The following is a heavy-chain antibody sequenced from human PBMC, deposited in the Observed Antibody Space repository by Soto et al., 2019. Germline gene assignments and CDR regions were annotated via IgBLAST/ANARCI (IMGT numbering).Heavy chain of an antibody. CDR3: TTDFPDDGGFWSGYFHPYFDY. V-gene: IGHV3-15*07. CDR1: GFTFSNAW. CDR2: IKSKTDGGTT. Sequence: EVQLVESGGGLVKPGGSLRLSCAASGFTFSNAWMNWVRQAPGKGLEWVGRIKSKTDGGTTDYAAPVKGRFTISRDDSKNTLYLQMNSLKTEDTAVYYCTTDFPDDGGFWSGYFHPYFDYWGQGTLVTVSS. J-gene: IGHJ4*02. D-gene: IGHD3-3*01.